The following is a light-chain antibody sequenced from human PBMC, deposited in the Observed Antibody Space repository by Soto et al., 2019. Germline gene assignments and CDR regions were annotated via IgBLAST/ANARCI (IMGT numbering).Light chain of an antibody. CDR2: GNS. J-gene: IGLJ1*01. V-gene: IGLV1-40*01. CDR3: QSYDSSLSGYV. CDR1: SSNIGAGYD. Sequence: QAVVTQPPSVSGAPGQRVTISCTGSSSNIGAGYDVHWYQQLPGTAPKLLIYGNSNRPSGVPDRFSGSKSGTPASLAITGLQAEDEADYYCQSYDSSLSGYVFGTGTKVTVL.